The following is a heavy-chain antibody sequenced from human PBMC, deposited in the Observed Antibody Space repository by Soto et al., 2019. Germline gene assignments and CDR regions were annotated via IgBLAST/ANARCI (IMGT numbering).Heavy chain of an antibody. CDR2: IWYDGSNK. D-gene: IGHD5-12*01. CDR1: GFTFSSYG. Sequence: GGSLRLSCAASGFTFSSYGMHWVRQAPGKGLEWVAVIWYDGSNKYYADSVKGRFTISRDNSKNTLYLQMNSLRAEDTAVYYCAREEVAGLFYPFDAWGQGTPVTVSS. V-gene: IGHV3-33*01. CDR3: AREEVAGLFYPFDA. J-gene: IGHJ4*02.